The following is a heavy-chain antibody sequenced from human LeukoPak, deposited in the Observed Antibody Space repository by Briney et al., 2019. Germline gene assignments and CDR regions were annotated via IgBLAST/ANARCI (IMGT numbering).Heavy chain of an antibody. CDR3: ARVGQGVISLLY. CDR2: INPSGGST. CDR1: GYTFTSYY. J-gene: IGHJ4*02. V-gene: IGHV1-46*01. Sequence: HGASVKVSCKASGYTFTSYYIHWVRQAPGQGLEWMGIINPSGGSTSYAQKFQGRVTMTRDMSTTTVYMELSSLRSEDTAVYYCARVGQGVISLLYWGQGTLVTVSS. D-gene: IGHD3-10*01.